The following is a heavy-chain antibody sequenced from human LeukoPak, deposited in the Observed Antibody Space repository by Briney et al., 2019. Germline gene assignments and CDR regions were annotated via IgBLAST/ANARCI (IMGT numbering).Heavy chain of an antibody. CDR2: IYPDDSNT. D-gene: IGHD1-26*01. CDR1: GYNFTSYW. V-gene: IGHV5-51*01. J-gene: IGHJ4*02. CDR3: ARGSGSYEQQYFDY. Sequence: GESLKISCKGSGYNFTSYWIGWVRQMPGKGLEWMGIIYPDDSNTRYSPSFQGQVTISADKSISTAYLQWSSLKASDTAMYYCARGSGSYEQQYFDYWGQGTLVAVSS.